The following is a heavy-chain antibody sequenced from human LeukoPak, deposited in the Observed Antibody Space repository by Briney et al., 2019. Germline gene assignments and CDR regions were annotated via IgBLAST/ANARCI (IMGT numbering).Heavy chain of an antibody. D-gene: IGHD3-22*01. CDR3: RVILVGFHKEAYYFDS. V-gene: IGHV3-23*01. CDR1: GLTLSNYG. CDR2: ISGSGGST. Sequence: GGSLRLSCAVSGLTLSNYGMSWVRQAPGKGLEWVAGISGSGGSTNYADSVKGRFTISRDNPKNTLFLQMKSLYFCAKRGVVIRVILVGFHKEAYYFDSWGQGALVTVSS. J-gene: IGHJ4*02.